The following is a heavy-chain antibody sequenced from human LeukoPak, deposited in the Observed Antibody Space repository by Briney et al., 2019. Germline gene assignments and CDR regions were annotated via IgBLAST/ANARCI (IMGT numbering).Heavy chain of an antibody. Sequence: ASVKVSCKASGYTFTGYYMHWVRQAPGQGLEWMGWINPNSGGTNYAQKFQGRVTMTRDTSISTAYMELSRLRSDDTAVYYCASSYYCDSSGYPYYYGMDVWGQGTTVTVSS. CDR1: GYTFTGYY. J-gene: IGHJ6*02. D-gene: IGHD3-22*01. V-gene: IGHV1-2*02. CDR3: ASSYYCDSSGYPYYYGMDV. CDR2: INPNSGGT.